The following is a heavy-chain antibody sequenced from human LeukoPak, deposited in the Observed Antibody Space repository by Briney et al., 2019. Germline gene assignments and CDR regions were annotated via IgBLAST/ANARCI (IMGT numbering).Heavy chain of an antibody. J-gene: IGHJ4*02. V-gene: IGHV3-7*01. CDR3: TRGSLSCAECAY. Sequence: GGSLRLSCAASGFNFSSHWMSWVRQAPGKGLEWVANINEDGSGKYYVDSVKGRFTISRDNAKNSLYPQMNSLRAEDTAVYYCTRGSLSCAECAYWGQGTLVTVSS. CDR2: INEDGSGK. CDR1: GFNFSSHW. D-gene: IGHD2-15*01.